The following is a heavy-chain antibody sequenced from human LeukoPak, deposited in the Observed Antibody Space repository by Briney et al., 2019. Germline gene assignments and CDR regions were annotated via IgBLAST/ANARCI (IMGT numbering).Heavy chain of an antibody. D-gene: IGHD3-22*01. J-gene: IGHJ4*02. CDR3: ARTPSYYYDSSFDY. CDR1: GGSISSYY. CDR2: IYYSGST. V-gene: IGHV4-59*08. Sequence: SETLSLTCTVSGGSISSYYLSWIRQPPGKGLEWIGYIYYSGSTNYNPSLKSRVTISVDTSKNQFSLKLSSVTAADTAVYYCARTPSYYYDSSFDYWGQGTLVTVSS.